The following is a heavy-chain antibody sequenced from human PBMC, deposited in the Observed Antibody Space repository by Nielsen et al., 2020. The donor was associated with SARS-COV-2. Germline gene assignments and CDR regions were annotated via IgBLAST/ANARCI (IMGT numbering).Heavy chain of an antibody. Sequence: GGSLRLSCAASGFTFDDYAMHWVRQAPGKGLEWVSGISWNSGSIGYADSVKGRFTISRDNAKNSLYLQMNSLRAEDTAVYYCARANYPYGMDVWGQGTTVTVSS. CDR2: ISWNSGSI. V-gene: IGHV3-9*01. J-gene: IGHJ6*02. CDR1: GFTFDDYA. CDR3: ARANYPYGMDV.